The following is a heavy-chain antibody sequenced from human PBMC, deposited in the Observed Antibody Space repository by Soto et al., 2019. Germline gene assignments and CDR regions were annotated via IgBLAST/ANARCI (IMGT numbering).Heavy chain of an antibody. J-gene: IGHJ6*02. Sequence: QVQLVESGGGVAQPGRSLRLSCAASGFIFKHHAMHWVRQAAGKGLEWVAQIWYDGSHTYYTDSVKGRFTISRDNLKDMVYLQMESLRAEDTAVYYCARDGQQLAPDDMHVWGQGTTVTVSS. CDR2: IWYDGSHT. CDR3: ARDGQQLAPDDMHV. V-gene: IGHV3-33*01. D-gene: IGHD1-1*01. CDR1: GFIFKHHA.